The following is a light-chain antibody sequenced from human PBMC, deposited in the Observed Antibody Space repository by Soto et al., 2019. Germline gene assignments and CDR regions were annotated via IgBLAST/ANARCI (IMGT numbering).Light chain of an antibody. CDR3: HQRYNWPRVT. Sequence: EIVLTQSPATLSLSPGERATPSCRASQSVSSYLAWYQQKPGQPPRLLIYDVSNRATGIPARFSGSGSGTDFTLTITSLEPEDFAVYFCHQRYNWPRVTFGQGTRLEIK. CDR1: QSVSSY. J-gene: IGKJ5*01. V-gene: IGKV3-11*01. CDR2: DVS.